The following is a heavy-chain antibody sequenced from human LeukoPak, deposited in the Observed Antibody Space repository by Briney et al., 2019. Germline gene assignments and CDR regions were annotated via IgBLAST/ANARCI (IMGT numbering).Heavy chain of an antibody. CDR2: IKQDGSEK. V-gene: IGHV3-7*01. J-gene: IGHJ4*02. CDR3: ARELTTQTKASCSGGNCLGYFDY. CDR1: VFTFNTYW. Sequence: GGSLRLSCAASVFTFNTYWMTWVRQAPGKGLEWVANIKQDGSEKYYVDSVKGRVTLSRDNAKNSLYLQMDSLRAEDTAVYYCARELTTQTKASCSGGNCLGYFDYCGQGTLVTVSS. D-gene: IGHD2-15*01.